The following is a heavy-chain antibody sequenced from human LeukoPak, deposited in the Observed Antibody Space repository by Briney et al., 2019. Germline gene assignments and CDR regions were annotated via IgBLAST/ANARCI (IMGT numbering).Heavy chain of an antibody. J-gene: IGHJ6*03. CDR3: ARAVYVDDQDYYYYMDV. CDR1: GGSIGSYY. D-gene: IGHD5/OR15-5a*01. Sequence: SETLSLTCTVSGGSIGSYYWSWIRQPAGKGLEWIGRIYTSGSTNYNPSLKSRVTISVDKSKNQFSLKLSSVTAADTAVYYCARAVYVDDQDYYYYMDVWGKGTTVTVSS. CDR2: IYTSGST. V-gene: IGHV4-4*07.